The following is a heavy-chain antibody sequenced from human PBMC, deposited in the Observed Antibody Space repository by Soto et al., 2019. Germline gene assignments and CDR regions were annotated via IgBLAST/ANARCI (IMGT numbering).Heavy chain of an antibody. D-gene: IGHD2-15*01. Sequence: QVQLVQSGAEVKKPGSSVKVSCKASGGTFSSYAISWVRQAPGQGLEWMGGIIPIFGTANYAQKFQGRVSITADKYTSTAYMELSSLRSEEMAVYYCARIRCSGGSRYREGYHGETAELYYGMDVWGQGTTVTVSS. V-gene: IGHV1-69*06. CDR2: IIPIFGTA. J-gene: IGHJ6*02. CDR3: ARIRCSGGSRYREGYHGETAELYYGMDV. CDR1: GGTFSSYA.